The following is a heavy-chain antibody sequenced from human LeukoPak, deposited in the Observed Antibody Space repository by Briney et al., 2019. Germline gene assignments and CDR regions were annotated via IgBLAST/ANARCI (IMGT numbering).Heavy chain of an antibody. Sequence: GASVKVSCKASGYTFTGYYMHWVRQAPGQGLEWMGWINPNSGGTNYAQKFQGRVTMTRDTSISTAYMELSRLRSDYTAVYYCARAYYYDSSGYYYWGQGTLVTVSS. CDR3: ARAYYYDSSGYYY. J-gene: IGHJ4*02. D-gene: IGHD3-22*01. CDR1: GYTFTGYY. CDR2: INPNSGGT. V-gene: IGHV1-2*02.